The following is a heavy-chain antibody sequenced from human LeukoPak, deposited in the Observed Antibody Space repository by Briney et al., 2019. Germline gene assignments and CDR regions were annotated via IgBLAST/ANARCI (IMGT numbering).Heavy chain of an antibody. Sequence: ASVKLSCKASGYTFTSYGISWVRQAPGQGPEWIGWISAYNGNTNYAQKIQGRVTMTTDTSTSTAYIELRSLRSDDTAVYFCARVPRGGGAIILFDYWGQGTLVTVSS. CDR2: ISAYNGNT. J-gene: IGHJ4*02. D-gene: IGHD3-16*02. CDR3: ARVPRGGGAIILFDY. CDR1: GYTFTSYG. V-gene: IGHV1-18*01.